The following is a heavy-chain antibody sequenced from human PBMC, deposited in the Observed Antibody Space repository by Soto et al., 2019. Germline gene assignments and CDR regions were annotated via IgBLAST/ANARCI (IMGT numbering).Heavy chain of an antibody. CDR2: INAGNGNT. CDR3: ARVDTAMVSDY. Sequence: QVQLVQSGAEVKKPGASVKVSCKASGYTFTSYAMHWVRQAPGQRLEWMGWINAGNGNTKYSQKFQGRVTITRDTSASTAYMELSSLRSEYTAVYYCARVDTAMVSDYWGQGTLVTVSS. CDR1: GYTFTSYA. J-gene: IGHJ4*02. D-gene: IGHD5-18*01. V-gene: IGHV1-3*01.